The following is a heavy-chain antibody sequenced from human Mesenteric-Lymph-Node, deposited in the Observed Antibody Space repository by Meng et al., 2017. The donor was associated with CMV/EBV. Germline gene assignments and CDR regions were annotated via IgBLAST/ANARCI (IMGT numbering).Heavy chain of an antibody. Sequence: GESLKISCVASGVTVSRSYMSWVRQAPGKGLGCVAVIYNPYSTYYADSVRGRFTISRDNSKNTLYLQMNSLRIEDTAVYYCAKLLGVATMFEGFDVWGQGAKVTVSS. CDR1: GVTVSRSY. J-gene: IGHJ3*01. CDR2: IYNPYST. CDR3: AKLLGVATMFEGFDV. V-gene: IGHV3-66*02. D-gene: IGHD5-12*01.